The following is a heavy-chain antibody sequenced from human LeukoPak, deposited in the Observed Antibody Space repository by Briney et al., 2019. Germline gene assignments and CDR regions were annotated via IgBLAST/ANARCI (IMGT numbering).Heavy chain of an antibody. CDR1: GFTFSSYG. CDR2: ISYDGSNK. Sequence: GGSLRFSCAASGFTFSSYGMHWVRQAPGKGLEWVAVISYDGSNKYYADSVKGRFTISRDNSKNTLYLQMNSLRAEDTAVYYCAKEDHLDGMDVWGQGTTVTVSS. J-gene: IGHJ6*02. CDR3: AKEDHLDGMDV. V-gene: IGHV3-30*18.